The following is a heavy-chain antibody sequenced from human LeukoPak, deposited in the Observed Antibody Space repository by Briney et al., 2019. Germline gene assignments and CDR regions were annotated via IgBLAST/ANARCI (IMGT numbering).Heavy chain of an antibody. CDR2: INWNGGST. V-gene: IGHV3-20*04. D-gene: IGHD1-26*01. J-gene: IGHJ3*02. CDR3: ARLWEPHEGVGAFDI. CDR1: GFTFDDYG. Sequence: SGGSLRLSCAASGFTFDDYGMSWVRQAPGKGLEWVSGINWNGGSTGYADSVKGRFTISRDNAKNSLYLQMNSLRAEDTALYYCARLWEPHEGVGAFDIWGQGTMVTVSS.